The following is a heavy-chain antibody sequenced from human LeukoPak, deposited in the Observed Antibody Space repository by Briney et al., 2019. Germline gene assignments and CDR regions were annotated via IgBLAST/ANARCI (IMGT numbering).Heavy chain of an antibody. CDR1: GASISSYY. CDR3: ASGGYDSSGYLDY. D-gene: IGHD3-22*01. Sequence: RSSETLSLTCTVSGASISSYYWSWIRQPPGKGLEWIGYIYHSGSTNYNPSLKSRVTISVDTSKNQFSLKLTSVTAADTAVYYCASGGYDSSGYLDYWGQGTLVTVSS. V-gene: IGHV4-59*08. CDR2: IYHSGST. J-gene: IGHJ4*02.